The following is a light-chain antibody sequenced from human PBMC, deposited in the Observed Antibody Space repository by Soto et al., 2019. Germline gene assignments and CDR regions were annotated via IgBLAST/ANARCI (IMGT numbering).Light chain of an antibody. Sequence: EIQMTQYPSTLSASVGDRVTSTGLASQSISDWLAWYQQKPGKAHKLLIFDASSLKSGVTSRFSGSRSGTEFTITISSLQPEDFATYYCQQLNSYPLTVGGGTKVEIK. CDR1: QSISDW. J-gene: IGKJ4*01. CDR2: DAS. V-gene: IGKV1-5*01. CDR3: QQLNSYPLT.